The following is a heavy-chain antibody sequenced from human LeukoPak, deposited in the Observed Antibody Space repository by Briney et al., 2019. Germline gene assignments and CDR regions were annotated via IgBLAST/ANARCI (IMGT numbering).Heavy chain of an antibody. CDR2: ISGSADTA. J-gene: IGHJ4*02. V-gene: IGHV3-48*04. Sequence: GGSLRLTCAASGFTFSSYSMNWVRQAPGKGLEWISYISGSADTAYYADSVKGRFTMSRDNARNSLYLQMNSLGAEDTAVYYCTRVGQSYSTSGQALDHWGQGTLVTVSS. D-gene: IGHD2-8*01. CDR3: TRVGQSYSTSGQALDH. CDR1: GFTFSSYS.